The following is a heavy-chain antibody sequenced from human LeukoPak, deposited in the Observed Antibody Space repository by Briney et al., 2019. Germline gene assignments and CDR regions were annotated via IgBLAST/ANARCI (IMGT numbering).Heavy chain of an antibody. D-gene: IGHD3-22*01. Sequence: QAGGSLRLSCVASGFSFSSYWMAWVRQAPGKGLEWVANIKYDGSHKYYVDSVKGRLTISRDNAKNSVYLQMNSLRVDDTAVYFCASSHDSSGNDWGQGTMVTVSS. CDR2: IKYDGSHK. V-gene: IGHV3-7*01. CDR1: GFSFSSYW. CDR3: ASSHDSSGND. J-gene: IGHJ4*02.